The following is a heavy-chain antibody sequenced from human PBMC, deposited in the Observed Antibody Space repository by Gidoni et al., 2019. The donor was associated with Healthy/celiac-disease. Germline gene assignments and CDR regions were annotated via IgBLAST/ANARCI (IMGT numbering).Heavy chain of an antibody. CDR3: AKDRSYYDFWSGLNWFDP. CDR2: ISGSGGST. J-gene: IGHJ5*02. D-gene: IGHD3-3*01. Sequence: EVQLVESGGGLVQPGGSLRLSCAASGFTFSSYALSWVRQATGKGLEWVSAISGSGGSTYYADSVKGRFTISRDNSKNTLYLQMNSLRAEDTAVYYCAKDRSYYDFWSGLNWFDPWGQGTLVTVSS. CDR1: GFTFSSYA. V-gene: IGHV3-23*04.